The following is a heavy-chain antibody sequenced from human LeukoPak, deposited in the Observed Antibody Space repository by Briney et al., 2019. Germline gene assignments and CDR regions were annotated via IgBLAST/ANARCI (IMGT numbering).Heavy chain of an antibody. D-gene: IGHD6-13*01. Sequence: GASVKVSCKASGYTFTSYGISWVRQAPGQGLEWMGWINPNSGGTNYAQKFQGRVTMTRDTSISTAYMELSSLRSEDMAVYYCASSQIPEQQLDYWGQGTLVTVSS. J-gene: IGHJ4*02. CDR3: ASSQIPEQQLDY. CDR1: GYTFTSYG. CDR2: INPNSGGT. V-gene: IGHV1-2*02.